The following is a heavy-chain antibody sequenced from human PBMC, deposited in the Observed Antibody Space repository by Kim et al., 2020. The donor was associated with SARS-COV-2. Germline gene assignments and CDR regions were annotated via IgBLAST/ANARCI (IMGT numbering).Heavy chain of an antibody. J-gene: IGHJ4*02. V-gene: IGHV3-30*04. CDR1: GFTFSSYA. Sequence: GGSLRLSCAASGFTFSSYAMHWVRQAPGKGLEWVAVISYDGSNKYYADSVKGRFTISRDNSKNTLYLQMNSLRAEDTAVYYCARAMDYCSSTSCYARGYYFDYWGQGTLVTVSS. CDR3: ARAMDYCSSTSCYARGYYFDY. D-gene: IGHD2-2*01. CDR2: ISYDGSNK.